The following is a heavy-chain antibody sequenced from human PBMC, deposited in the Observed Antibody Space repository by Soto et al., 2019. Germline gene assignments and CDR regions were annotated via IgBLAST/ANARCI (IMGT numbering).Heavy chain of an antibody. Sequence: GGSLRLSCAASGFTFSSYSMNWVRQAPGKGLEWVSYISSDSSAKHYADSVKGRFTISRDNAKNSLYLQMNSLRDEDTAVYFCARGFGGPDYWGQGTLVTVSS. CDR3: ARGFGGPDY. D-gene: IGHD3-16*01. V-gene: IGHV3-48*02. J-gene: IGHJ4*02. CDR2: ISSDSSAK. CDR1: GFTFSSYS.